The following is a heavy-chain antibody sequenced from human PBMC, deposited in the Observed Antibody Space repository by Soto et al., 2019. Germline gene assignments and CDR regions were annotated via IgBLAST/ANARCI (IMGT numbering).Heavy chain of an antibody. D-gene: IGHD3-9*01. J-gene: IGHJ5*02. V-gene: IGHV4-59*01. CDR2: VYYSGST. Sequence: SETLSLTCTVPGGSISNYYWTWVRQPPGKGLEWIGYVYYSGSTNYNPSLESRVTISIDASKNQFSLKMKSVTAADTAVYYCVRDYLLTGFDPWGQGALVTVSS. CDR3: VRDYLLTGFDP. CDR1: GGSISNYY.